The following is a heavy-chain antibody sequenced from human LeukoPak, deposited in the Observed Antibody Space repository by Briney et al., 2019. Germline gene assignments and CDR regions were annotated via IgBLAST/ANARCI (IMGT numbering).Heavy chain of an antibody. V-gene: IGHV1-24*01. CDR2: FDPEDGET. D-gene: IGHD6-19*01. J-gene: IGHJ4*02. CDR1: GYTLTELS. Sequence: ASVKVSCKVSGYTLTELSMHWVRQAPGKGLEWMGGFDPEDGETIYAQKFQGRVTMTEDTSTDTAYMELRSLRSDDTAVYYCARRNGWSLTFDYWGQGTLVTVSS. CDR3: ARRNGWSLTFDY.